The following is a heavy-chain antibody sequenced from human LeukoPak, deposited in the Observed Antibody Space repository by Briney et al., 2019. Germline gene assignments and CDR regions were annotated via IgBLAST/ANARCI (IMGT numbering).Heavy chain of an antibody. V-gene: IGHV3-23*01. J-gene: IGHJ4*02. D-gene: IGHD2-2*01. CDR3: AKDRYCSSTNCPYDY. CDR2: IRVSDDST. Sequence: PGGSLRLSCAASGFTSSDYTMNWVRQAPGKGLEWVSGIRVSDDSTYYADSVKGRFTMSRDNSNNMLYLQMNSLRAEDTAVYYCAKDRYCSSTNCPYDYWGQGTLVNVSS. CDR1: GFTSSDYT.